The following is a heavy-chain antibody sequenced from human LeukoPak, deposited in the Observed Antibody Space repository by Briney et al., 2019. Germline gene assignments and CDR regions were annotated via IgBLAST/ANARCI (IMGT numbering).Heavy chain of an antibody. CDR1: GGTFTSYG. CDR2: ISAYNGNT. J-gene: IGHJ4*02. Sequence: GASVKVSCKASGGTFTSYGISWVRQAPGQGLEWMGWISAYNGNTNYAQKLQGRVTMTTDTSTSTAYMELRSLRSDDTAVYYCARGYGTYNWNDGIDYWGQGTLVTVSS. CDR3: ARGYGTYNWNDGIDY. D-gene: IGHD1-20*01. V-gene: IGHV1-18*01.